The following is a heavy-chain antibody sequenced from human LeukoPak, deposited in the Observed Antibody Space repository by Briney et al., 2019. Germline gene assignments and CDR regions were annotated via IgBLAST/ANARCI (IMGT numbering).Heavy chain of an antibody. V-gene: IGHV3-21*01. CDR3: ASFKWLRFEGAFDI. Sequence: PGGSLRLSCAASGFTFSSFEMNWVRQAPGKGLEWVSCISSSSSYIYYADSVKGRFTISRDNAKNSLYLQMNSLRAEDTAVYYCASFKWLRFEGAFDIWGQGTMVTVSS. CDR1: GFTFSSFE. CDR2: ISSSSSYI. J-gene: IGHJ3*02. D-gene: IGHD5-12*01.